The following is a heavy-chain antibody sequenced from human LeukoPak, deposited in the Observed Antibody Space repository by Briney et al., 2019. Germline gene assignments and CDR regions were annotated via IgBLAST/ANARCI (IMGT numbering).Heavy chain of an antibody. J-gene: IGHJ4*02. D-gene: IGHD4-23*01. CDR1: GGSISSSSYY. CDR3: ARGYGGKPDFDY. Sequence: SETLSLTCTVSGGSISSSSYYWGWIRQPPGKGLEWIGSIYYSGSTYYNPSLKSRVTISVDTSKNQFSLKLSSVTAADTAVYYCARGYGGKPDFDYWGQGTLVTVSS. CDR2: IYYSGST. V-gene: IGHV4-39*07.